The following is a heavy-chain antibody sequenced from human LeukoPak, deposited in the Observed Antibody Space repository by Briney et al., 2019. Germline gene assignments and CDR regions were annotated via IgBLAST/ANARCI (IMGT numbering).Heavy chain of an antibody. V-gene: IGHV3-21*01. J-gene: IGHJ3*02. CDR3: ARGSSGWSPAHAFDI. CDR2: ISSSSSYI. CDR1: GFTFSSYS. Sequence: GGSPRLSCAASGFTFSSYSMNWVRQAPGKGLEWVSSISSSSSYIYYADSVKGRFTISRDNAKNSLYLQMNSLRAEDTAVYYCARGSSGWSPAHAFDIWGQGTMVTVSS. D-gene: IGHD6-19*01.